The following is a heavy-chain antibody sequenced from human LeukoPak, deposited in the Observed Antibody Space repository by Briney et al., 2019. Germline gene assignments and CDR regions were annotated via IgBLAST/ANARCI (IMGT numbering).Heavy chain of an antibody. Sequence: GGSLRLSCAASGFTFSTSGLGWVRQAPGKGLEWLSYITSSTKTLYMDSVQGRFTISRDNAKNSLYLQMDSLREEDTAVYYCARDGPAVIFFGYFEYWGQGTLVTVSS. V-gene: IGHV3-48*02. CDR3: ARDGPAVIFFGYFEY. CDR2: ITSSTKTL. J-gene: IGHJ4*02. D-gene: IGHD2-21*01. CDR1: GFTFSTSG.